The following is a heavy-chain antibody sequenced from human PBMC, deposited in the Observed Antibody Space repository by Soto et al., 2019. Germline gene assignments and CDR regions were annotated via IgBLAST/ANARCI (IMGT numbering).Heavy chain of an antibody. CDR3: ATELHLGELSLYPPPQDYYYYMEV. V-gene: IGHV1-8*01. Sequence: GASVKVSCKASGYTFTSYDINCVRQATGQGLEWMGWMNPNSGNTGYAQKFQGRVTMTRNTSISTAYMELSSLRSEDTAVYYCATELHLGELSLYPPPQDYYYYMEVWGKGTTVTVSS. J-gene: IGHJ6*03. D-gene: IGHD3-16*02. CDR1: GYTFTSYD. CDR2: MNPNSGNT.